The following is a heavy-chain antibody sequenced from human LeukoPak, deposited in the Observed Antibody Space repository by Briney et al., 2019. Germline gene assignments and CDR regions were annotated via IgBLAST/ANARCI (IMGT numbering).Heavy chain of an antibody. CDR3: ARGMTVFGVVIKSGMDV. J-gene: IGHJ6*02. Sequence: SEALSLTCTVSGGSISIYYWTWIRQPPGKGLEWIGYIYYSGSTNYNPSLKSRVTISLDTSKNQFSLKLTSVTAADTAVYYCARGMTVFGVVIKSGMDVWGQGTTVTVSS. CDR2: IYYSGST. CDR1: GGSISIYY. V-gene: IGHV4-59*01. D-gene: IGHD3-3*01.